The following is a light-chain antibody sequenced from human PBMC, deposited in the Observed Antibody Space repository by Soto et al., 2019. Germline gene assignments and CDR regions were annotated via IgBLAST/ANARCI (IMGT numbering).Light chain of an antibody. V-gene: IGKV1-5*03. Sequence: GDRVTITCRASQHIGSWLAWYQQRPGTAPKLLIYEASSLESGVPLRFSGSGSGTEFTLTISSLQPDDFATYYCQQYNYYWTFGQGTKVDI. J-gene: IGKJ1*01. CDR3: QQYNYYWT. CDR2: EAS. CDR1: QHIGSW.